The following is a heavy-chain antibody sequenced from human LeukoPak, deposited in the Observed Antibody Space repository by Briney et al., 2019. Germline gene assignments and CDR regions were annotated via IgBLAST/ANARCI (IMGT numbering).Heavy chain of an antibody. CDR1: GFPFHSYT. CDR2: ISYDGSNK. CDR3: ARVAGYYDILTGSPE. Sequence: GGSLRLSCAASGFPFHSYTMHWVRQAPGKGLQWVAHISYDGSNKFYADSVKGRFTISRDNSKNTLYLQMNILRAEDTAVYYCARVAGYYDILTGSPEWGQGTLVTVSS. V-gene: IGHV3-30-3*01. J-gene: IGHJ4*02. D-gene: IGHD3-9*01.